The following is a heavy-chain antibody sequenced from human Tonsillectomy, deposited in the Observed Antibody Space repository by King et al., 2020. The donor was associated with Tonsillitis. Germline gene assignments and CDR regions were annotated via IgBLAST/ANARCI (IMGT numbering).Heavy chain of an antibody. CDR2: SSPFNDRT. J-gene: IGHJ5*02. Sequence: VQLVESGAEVKKPGASVKVSCKASGYIFTSYGISWVRQAPGQCLEWMGWSSPFNDRTKTAQKLQGRITLTTDTPTTTAYMELRGLRSDDTAVYYCARSLSSSWTNWFDPWGQGTLVAVSS. CDR3: ARSLSSSWTNWFDP. V-gene: IGHV1-18*01. D-gene: IGHD6-13*01. CDR1: GYIFTSYG.